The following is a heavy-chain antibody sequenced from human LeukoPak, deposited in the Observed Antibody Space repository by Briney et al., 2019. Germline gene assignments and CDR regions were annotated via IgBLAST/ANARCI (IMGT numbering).Heavy chain of an antibody. D-gene: IGHD2-2*01. J-gene: IGHJ3*02. CDR3: ARSRDAFDI. CDR1: GGSISSYY. Sequence: PSETLSLTCTVSGGSISSYYWSWIRQPPGTGLEWIGYIYYSGSTNYNPSLKSRVTISVDTSKNQFSLKLSSVTAADTAVYYCARSRDAFDIWGQGTMVTVSS. CDR2: IYYSGST. V-gene: IGHV4-59*01.